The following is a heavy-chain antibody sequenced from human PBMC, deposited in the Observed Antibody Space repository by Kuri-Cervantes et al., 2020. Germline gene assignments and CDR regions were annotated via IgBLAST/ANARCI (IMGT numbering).Heavy chain of an antibody. CDR2: VFFNGTA. CDR3: ARDHWLTGAQGDAFGT. V-gene: IGHV4-61*01. D-gene: IGHD7-27*01. Sequence: GSLRLSCIVSGDSVSRHKSCWSWIRQSPGKGPEWLGYVFFNGTASHNPSFKSRLTVSVETSKNQFSLKLISVTAADTAVYYCARDHWLTGAQGDAFGTWGQGTVVTVSS. CDR1: GDSVSRHKSC. J-gene: IGHJ3*02.